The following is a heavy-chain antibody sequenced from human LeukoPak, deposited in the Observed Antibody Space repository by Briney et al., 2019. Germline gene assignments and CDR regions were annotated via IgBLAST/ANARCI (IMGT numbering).Heavy chain of an antibody. V-gene: IGHV1-46*01. CDR1: GYTFTSYY. J-gene: IGHJ5*02. CDR3: ARESGSLDYGSGSYIYWFDP. D-gene: IGHD3-10*01. CDR2: INPSGGST. Sequence: ASVKVSCKASGYTFTSYYMHWVRQAPGQGLEWMGIINPSGGSTSYAQKFQGRVTMTRDTSTSTVYMEPSSLRSEDTAVYYCARESGSLDYGSGSYIYWFDPWGQGTLVTVSS.